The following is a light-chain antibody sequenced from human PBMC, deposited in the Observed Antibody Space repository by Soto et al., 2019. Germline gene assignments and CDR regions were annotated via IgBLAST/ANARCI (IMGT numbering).Light chain of an antibody. Sequence: EIVMTQSPATLSVSPGERATLSCRASQSISSKLAWYQQKPGQAPRLLMYGASTRATGIPARFSGSGSGTEFTLTITSLQSEDFAVYYCQEYDNWHPITFGGGTKVEIK. J-gene: IGKJ4*01. CDR1: QSISSK. V-gene: IGKV3-15*01. CDR3: QEYDNWHPIT. CDR2: GAS.